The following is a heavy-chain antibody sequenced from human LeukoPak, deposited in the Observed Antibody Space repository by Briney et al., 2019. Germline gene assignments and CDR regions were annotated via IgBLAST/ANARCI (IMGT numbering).Heavy chain of an antibody. J-gene: IGHJ6*03. V-gene: IGHV1-8*03. D-gene: IGHD4-17*01. CDR1: GYTFTSHD. CDR2: MNPNSGNT. Sequence: GASVKVSCKASGYTFTSHDINWARQATGQGLEWMGWMNPNSGNTGYAQKFQGRVTITRNTSISTAYMELSSLRSEDTAVYYCARGYGDLPDYYYMDVWGKGTTVTISS. CDR3: ARGYGDLPDYYYMDV.